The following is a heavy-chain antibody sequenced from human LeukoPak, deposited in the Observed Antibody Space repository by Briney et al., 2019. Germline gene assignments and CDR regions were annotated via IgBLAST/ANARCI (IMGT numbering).Heavy chain of an antibody. J-gene: IGHJ6*02. CDR1: GGSISSSSYY. CDR2: IYYSGST. CDR3: ARDLGGSSWSKYYYYYGMDV. Sequence: TSETLSLTCTVSGGSISSSSYYWGWIRQPPGKGLEWIGSIYYSGSTYYNPSLKSRVTISVDTSKNQFSLKLSSVTAADTAVYYCARDLGGSSWSKYYYYYGMDVWGQGTTVTVSS. V-gene: IGHV4-39*07. D-gene: IGHD6-13*01.